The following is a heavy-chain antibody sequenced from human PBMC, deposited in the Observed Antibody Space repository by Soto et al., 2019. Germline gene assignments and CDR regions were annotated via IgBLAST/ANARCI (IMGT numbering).Heavy chain of an antibody. CDR2: VYHTGNA. Sequence: PSETLSLTCTFSVGSITTAGYSCSWIRQPPGKALEWIGYVYHTGNAYPKPSLKSRVTISLDRSKNQFSLKMTSVTAADTALYYCARRTFYSYGLEVWGQGTTVTVSS. V-gene: IGHV4-30-2*01. CDR3: ARRTFYSYGLEV. CDR1: VGSITTAGYS. J-gene: IGHJ6*01. D-gene: IGHD2-21*01.